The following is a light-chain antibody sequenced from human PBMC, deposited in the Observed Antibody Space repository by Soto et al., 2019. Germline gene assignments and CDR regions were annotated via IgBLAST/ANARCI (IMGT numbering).Light chain of an antibody. CDR2: NNN. V-gene: IGLV1-44*01. CDR3: AAWDDSLNGYV. Sequence: QSVLTQPPSASGTPGQRVTISCSGSSSNIGGNTVNWYQQLPGTAPKLLIYNNNQRPSGVPDRFSGSKSGTSASLAISGLQSEDEADYYCAAWDDSLNGYVFGTGTK. J-gene: IGLJ1*01. CDR1: SSNIGGNT.